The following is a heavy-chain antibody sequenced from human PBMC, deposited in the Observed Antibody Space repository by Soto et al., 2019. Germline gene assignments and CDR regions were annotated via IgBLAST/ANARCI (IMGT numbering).Heavy chain of an antibody. CDR2: SSATGAGT. CDR3: AKDRRAGGNYGFYSDF. D-gene: IGHD1-7*01. V-gene: IGHV3-23*01. CDR1: GFTFSSYG. J-gene: IGHJ4*02. Sequence: EVQLLESGGGLVQPGGSLRLSCAASGFTFSSYGMTWVRQAPGKGLEWVSFSSATGAGTYYADSVKGRFTISRDKSKNTLYLQMTSLRAADTAVYYCAKDRRAGGNYGFYSDFWGQGALVIVSS.